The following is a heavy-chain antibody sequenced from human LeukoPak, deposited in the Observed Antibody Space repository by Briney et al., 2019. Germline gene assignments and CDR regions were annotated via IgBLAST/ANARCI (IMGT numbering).Heavy chain of an antibody. CDR2: IYNGGTT. CDR1: GFTVSTNC. D-gene: IGHD1-26*01. Sequence: AGPLRLSCAASGFTVSTNCMTWVRQAPGKGLEWVSTIYNGGTTYYTHSVMGRFTISRHTSRNTLYLQMNSLSAADTAVYYCARVAAVSAFNLDLWGQGTLFTVSS. V-gene: IGHV3-53*04. J-gene: IGHJ5*02. CDR3: ARVAAVSAFNLDL.